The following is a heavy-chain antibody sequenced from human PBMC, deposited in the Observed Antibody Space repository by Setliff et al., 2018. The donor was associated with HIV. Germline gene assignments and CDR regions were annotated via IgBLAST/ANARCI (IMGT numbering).Heavy chain of an antibody. V-gene: IGHV1-69*05. J-gene: IGHJ6*02. CDR2: FVPIFRTG. CDR1: GGPFSAYA. D-gene: IGHD6-13*01. Sequence: SVKVSCKASGGPFSAYAITWVRRAPGQGLEWMGGFVPIFRTGKYAQKFQDRVTITTDESTNTAYMELRSLRSEDTAVYFCARGIGLIREDFYYYMDVWGPGTTVTVSS. CDR3: ARGIGLIREDFYYYMDV.